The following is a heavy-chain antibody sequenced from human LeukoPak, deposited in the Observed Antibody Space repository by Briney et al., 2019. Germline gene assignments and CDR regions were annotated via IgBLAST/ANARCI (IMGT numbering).Heavy chain of an antibody. Sequence: GGSLRLSCAASGFTFSNYWMSWVRQAPGKGLEWVANIKQDGSETYYVDSVTGRFTISRDDAKNSLSLQMNSLRAEDTAVYYCAREGNRRSFDYWGQGTLVTVSS. CDR1: GFTFSNYW. J-gene: IGHJ4*02. CDR2: IKQDGSET. V-gene: IGHV3-7*01. CDR3: AREGNRRSFDY.